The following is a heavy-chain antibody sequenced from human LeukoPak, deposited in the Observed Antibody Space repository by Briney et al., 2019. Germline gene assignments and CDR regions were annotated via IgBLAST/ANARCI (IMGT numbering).Heavy chain of an antibody. CDR3: AREVVDYYGSGTFDY. CDR2: IYASGST. J-gene: IGHJ4*02. D-gene: IGHD3-10*01. CDR1: GGSLSSGSYY. Sequence: SETLSLTCTVSGGSLSSGSYYWSWIRQPAGKGLEWIGRIYASGSTNYNPSLKSRVTTSVDTSKNHFSLRLSSVTAADTAVYYCAREVVDYYGSGTFDYWGLGTLVTVSS. V-gene: IGHV4-61*02.